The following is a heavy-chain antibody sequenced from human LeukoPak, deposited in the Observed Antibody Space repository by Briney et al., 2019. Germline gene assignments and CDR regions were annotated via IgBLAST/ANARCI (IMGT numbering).Heavy chain of an antibody. CDR1: GFTFSSYG. J-gene: IGHJ3*02. D-gene: IGHD1-26*01. CDR2: IWYDGSNK. CDR3: ARGGESYYDAFDI. Sequence: GGSLRLSCAASGFTFSSYGMDWVRQAPGKGLEWVSVIWYDGSNKYYADSVKGRFTISRDNSKNTLYLQMNSLRAEDTAVYYCARGGESYYDAFDIWGQGTMVTVSS. V-gene: IGHV3-33*01.